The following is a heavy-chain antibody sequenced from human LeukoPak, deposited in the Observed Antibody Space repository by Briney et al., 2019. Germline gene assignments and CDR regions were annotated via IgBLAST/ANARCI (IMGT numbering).Heavy chain of an antibody. V-gene: IGHV3-21*01. CDR3: TRDRSYSDSDY. CDR1: GFRFSDHT. CDR2: IVGTNRAI. D-gene: IGHD5-12*01. J-gene: IGHJ4*02. Sequence: GGSLRLSCAASGFRFSDHTMNWVRQAPGKGLEWVSSIVGTNRAIFYADSVKGRFTISRDNVENLLTLQMNRLRAEDTAIYYCTRDRSYSDSDYWGQGTLVTASS.